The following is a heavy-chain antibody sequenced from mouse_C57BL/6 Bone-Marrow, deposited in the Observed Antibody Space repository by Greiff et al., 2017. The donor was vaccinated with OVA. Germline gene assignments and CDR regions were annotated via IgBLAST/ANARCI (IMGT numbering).Heavy chain of an antibody. CDR2: INPNNGGT. V-gene: IGHV1-26*01. CDR3: ARSRTVVATDY. J-gene: IGHJ2*01. Sequence: EVQLQPSGPELVKPGASVKISCKASGYTFTDYYMNWVKQSHGQSLEWIGDINPNNGGTSYNQKFKGKATLTVDKSSSTAYMELRSLTSEDSAVYYCARSRTVVATDYWGQGTTLTVSS. CDR1: GYTFTDYY. D-gene: IGHD1-1*01.